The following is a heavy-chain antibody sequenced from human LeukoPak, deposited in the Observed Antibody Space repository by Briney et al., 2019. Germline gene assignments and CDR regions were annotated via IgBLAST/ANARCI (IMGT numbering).Heavy chain of an antibody. CDR2: ISGSGLYA. CDR1: GLTFSSYG. Sequence: PGGPLRLSCAASGLTFSSYGMSWVRQAPGKGLEWVSAISGSGLYAYYSDSVKGRFTISRDNSKNTLYLQVNGLRVEDTAVYYCAKSQWLQSGGLDYWGQGTLVTVSS. CDR3: AKSQWLQSGGLDY. J-gene: IGHJ4*02. V-gene: IGHV3-23*01. D-gene: IGHD5-24*01.